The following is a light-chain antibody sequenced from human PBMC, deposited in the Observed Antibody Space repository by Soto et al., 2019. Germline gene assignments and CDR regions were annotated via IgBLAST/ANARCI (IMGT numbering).Light chain of an antibody. CDR3: QHLDSYST. Sequence: DIQLTQCPSFVSASVGDRVTITCRASQGISSYLAWYQQKPGKAPKLLIYAASTLQSGVPSRFSGSGSGTEFTLTISSLQPEDFATYYCQHLDSYSTFGQGTRLEIK. J-gene: IGKJ5*01. CDR1: QGISSY. CDR2: AAS. V-gene: IGKV1-9*01.